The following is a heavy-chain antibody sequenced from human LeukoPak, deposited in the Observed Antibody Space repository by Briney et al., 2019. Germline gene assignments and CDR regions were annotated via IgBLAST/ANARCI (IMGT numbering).Heavy chain of an antibody. D-gene: IGHD3-9*01. CDR1: GYTFTSYA. V-gene: IGHV1-3*01. CDR3: ARVVQGGDILTGRTNWFDP. J-gene: IGHJ5*02. Sequence: GASVKVSCKASGYTFTSYAMHWVRQAPGQRLEWMGWINAGNGNTKYSQKFQGRVTITRDTSASTAYMELSSLRSEDTAVYYCARVVQGGDILTGRTNWFDPWGQGTLVTVSS. CDR2: INAGNGNT.